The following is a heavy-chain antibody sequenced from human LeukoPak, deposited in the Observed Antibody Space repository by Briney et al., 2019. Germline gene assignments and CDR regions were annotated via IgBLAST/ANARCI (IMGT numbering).Heavy chain of an antibody. CDR3: ARPQGATAMVAFDI. CDR2: IYHSGST. J-gene: IGHJ3*02. V-gene: IGHV4-38-2*01. CDR1: GYSISSVYY. Sequence: SENLSLNCAVSGYSISSVYYLGWIRQPPGKGLGWIGSIYHSGSTFYNPSLKSRVTISADTCTDHISLTRISLATADTAVYYCARPQGATAMVAFDIWGQGTMVTVSS. D-gene: IGHD2-2*01.